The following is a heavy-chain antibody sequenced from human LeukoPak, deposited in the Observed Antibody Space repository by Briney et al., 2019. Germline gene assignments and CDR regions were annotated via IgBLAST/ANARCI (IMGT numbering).Heavy chain of an antibody. CDR1: GFTFSSYA. J-gene: IGHJ4*02. V-gene: IGHV3-64*04. CDR2: ISSNGGST. D-gene: IGHD3-22*01. Sequence: GGSLRLPCSASGFTFSSYAMHWVRQAPGKGLEYVSAISSNGGSTYYAASVKGRFTISRDFSKNTVFLHMNSLRAEDTAMYYCARGDDSGYYDYFDYWGQGALVTVSS. CDR3: ARGDDSGYYDYFDY.